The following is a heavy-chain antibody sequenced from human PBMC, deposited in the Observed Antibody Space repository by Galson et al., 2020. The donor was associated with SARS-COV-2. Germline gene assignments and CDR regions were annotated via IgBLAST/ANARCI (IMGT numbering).Heavy chain of an antibody. J-gene: IGHJ6*02. CDR2: ISSSSSYI. CDR3: ARDRDYYGSGSYELVDYYYGMDV. Sequence: GASLKISCAASGFTFSSYSMNWVRQAPGKGLEWVSSISSSSSYIYYADSVKGRFTISRDNAKNSLYLQMNSLRAEDTAVYYCARDRDYYGSGSYELVDYYYGMDVWGQGTTVTVSS. CDR1: GFTFSSYS. V-gene: IGHV3-21*01. D-gene: IGHD3-10*01.